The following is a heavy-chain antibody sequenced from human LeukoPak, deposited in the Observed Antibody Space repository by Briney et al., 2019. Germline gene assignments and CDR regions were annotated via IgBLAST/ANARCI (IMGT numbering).Heavy chain of an antibody. Sequence: GESLKISCKGSGYSFASYWIVWVRQMPGKGLEWMGIIYPGDSDARVSPSFQGQVTISADKSISTAYLQWSSLKASDTAMYYCARHQLHDILTGSGHYFDYWGQGTLVTVSS. J-gene: IGHJ4*02. V-gene: IGHV5-51*01. CDR3: ARHQLHDILTGSGHYFDY. CDR2: IYPGDSDA. CDR1: GYSFASYW. D-gene: IGHD3-9*01.